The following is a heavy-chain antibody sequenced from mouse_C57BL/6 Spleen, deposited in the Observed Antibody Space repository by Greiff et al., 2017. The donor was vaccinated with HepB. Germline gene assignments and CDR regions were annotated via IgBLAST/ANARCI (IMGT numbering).Heavy chain of an antibody. J-gene: IGHJ4*01. CDR2: IYPGSGST. CDR3: ARGNYYGSILYAMDY. V-gene: IGHV1-55*01. Sequence: QVQLQQPGAELVKPGASVKMSCKASGYTFTSYWITWVKQRPGQGLEWIGDIYPGSGSTNYNEKFKSKATLTVDTSSSTAYMQLSSLTSEDSAVYYCARGNYYGSILYAMDYWGQGTSVTVSS. D-gene: IGHD1-1*01. CDR1: GYTFTSYW.